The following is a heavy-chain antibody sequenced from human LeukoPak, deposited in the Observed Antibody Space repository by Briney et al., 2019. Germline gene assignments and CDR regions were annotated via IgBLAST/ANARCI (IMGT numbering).Heavy chain of an antibody. CDR3: ARGNNWNHDY. D-gene: IGHD1-1*01. CDR1: GFSFSSFS. Sequence: GGSLRLSCAASGFSFSSFSMNWVRQAPGKGLEWVSYISGGSSFTYYVDSVKGRFTISRDNAKNSLYLQMNSLRAEDTAVYYCARGNNWNHDYWGQGTLVTVSS. V-gene: IGHV3-21*01. J-gene: IGHJ4*02. CDR2: ISGGSSFT.